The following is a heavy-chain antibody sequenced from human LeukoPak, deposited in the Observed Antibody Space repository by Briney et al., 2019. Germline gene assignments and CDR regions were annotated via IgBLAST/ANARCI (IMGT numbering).Heavy chain of an antibody. CDR3: PRDLVRGYYDFWSGYYFDY. D-gene: IGHD3-3*01. Sequence: GGSLRLSCAASGFTFSSYAMHWVRQAPGKGLEWVAVISYDGSNKYYADSVKGRFTISRDNSKNTLYLQMNSLRAEDTAVYYCPRDLVRGYYDFWSGYYFDYWGQGTLVTVSS. CDR2: ISYDGSNK. CDR1: GFTFSSYA. V-gene: IGHV3-30*04. J-gene: IGHJ4*02.